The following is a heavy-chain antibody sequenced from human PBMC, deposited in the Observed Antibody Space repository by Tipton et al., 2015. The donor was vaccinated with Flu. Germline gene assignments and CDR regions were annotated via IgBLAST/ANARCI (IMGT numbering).Heavy chain of an antibody. CDR1: GFTLSWYS. D-gene: IGHD6-13*01. V-gene: IGHV3-21*04. CDR3: VSAIAAATSR. Sequence: SLRLSCAASGFTLSWYSVNWVRQAPGKGLEWVSSITTDSTNIYYADSVQGRFTISRDNAQNSLYLQMNSLRAEDSAVYYCVSAIAAATSRWGQGTLVTVSS. CDR2: ITTDSTNI. J-gene: IGHJ4*02.